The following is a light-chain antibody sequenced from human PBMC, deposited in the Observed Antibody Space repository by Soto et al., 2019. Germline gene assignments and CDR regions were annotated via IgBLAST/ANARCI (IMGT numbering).Light chain of an antibody. CDR1: QAINTW. V-gene: IGKV1-12*01. J-gene: IGKJ4*01. CDR3: QQGSSFPPS. CDR2: GAS. Sequence: DIQMTQSPSSVSASVGDRVTITCRASQAINTWLAWYQQKAGKAPKLLIYGASRLQSGVPSRFGGSGSGTEFTLTISSLQSEDFATYYCQQGSSFPPSFGGGTKVEMK.